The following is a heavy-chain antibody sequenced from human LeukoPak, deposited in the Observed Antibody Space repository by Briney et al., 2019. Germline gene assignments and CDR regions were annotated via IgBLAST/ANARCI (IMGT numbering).Heavy chain of an antibody. CDR3: ATVAIRAEFHFDH. CDR1: GGSFSTFY. D-gene: IGHD3-10*01. CDR2: INHNGHT. V-gene: IGHV4-34*01. J-gene: IGHJ4*02. Sequence: EPSETLSLTCGVSGGSFSTFYWNWIRQHPGKGLEWIGEINHNGHTNYNPSLKGRVTLSVDKSKNQFSLKLRSVTAADTALYYCATVAIRAEFHFDHWGQGLLVTDSS.